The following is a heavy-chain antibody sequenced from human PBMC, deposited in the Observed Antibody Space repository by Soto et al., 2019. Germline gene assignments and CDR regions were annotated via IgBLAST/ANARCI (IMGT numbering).Heavy chain of an antibody. D-gene: IGHD1-1*01. CDR1: GFAISRGYY. CDR2: IYPSVSS. J-gene: IGHJ4*02. CDR3: AREKVGTTFFDN. Sequence: ETLCLSCGVSGFAISRGYYWSWVRQPPGKGLEWIGSIYPSVSSYHNPSLATRLRLSIDTSKNQFTLNLTSVTAADTALYFCAREKVGTTFFDNWGQGIQVTVSS. V-gene: IGHV4-38-2*02.